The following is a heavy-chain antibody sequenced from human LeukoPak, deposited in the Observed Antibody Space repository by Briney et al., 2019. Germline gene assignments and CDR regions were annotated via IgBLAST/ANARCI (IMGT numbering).Heavy chain of an antibody. CDR3: ARVPTMIVGGYMDV. V-gene: IGHV3-30*07. Sequence: GGSLRLSCAASGFTFSSYAMHWVRQAPGKGLEWVAVISYDGSNKYYADSVKGRFTISRDNSKNTLYLQMNSLRAEDTALYYCARVPTMIVGGYMDVWGKGTTVTVSS. CDR1: GFTFSSYA. D-gene: IGHD3-22*01. J-gene: IGHJ6*03. CDR2: ISYDGSNK.